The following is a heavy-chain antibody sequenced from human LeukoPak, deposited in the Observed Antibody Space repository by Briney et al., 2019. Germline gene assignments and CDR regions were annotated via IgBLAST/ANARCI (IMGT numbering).Heavy chain of an antibody. CDR3: ARVRTGDYLDALDI. Sequence: GGSLRLSCAASGFTVSSNYMNWVRQTPGKGLEWVSVIYSAGNTYYADSVKGRFTISRDNSKNTLYLQMNSLTAEDTALYYCARVRTGDYLDALDIWGHGTMVFVSS. V-gene: IGHV3-53*01. CDR1: GFTVSSNY. CDR2: IYSAGNT. J-gene: IGHJ3*02. D-gene: IGHD7-27*01.